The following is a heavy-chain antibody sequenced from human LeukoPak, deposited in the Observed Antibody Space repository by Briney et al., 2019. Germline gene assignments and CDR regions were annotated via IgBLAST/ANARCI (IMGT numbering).Heavy chain of an antibody. J-gene: IGHJ4*02. D-gene: IGHD2-2*01. CDR3: ARLPGYCSSTSCYLGY. Sequence: PGGSLRLSCAASGFTFSSYSMNWVRQAPGKGLEWVSSISSSSSYIYYADSVKGRFTISRDNAKNSLYLQMNSLRAEDTAVYYCARLPGYCSSTSCYLGYWGQGTLVTVSS. V-gene: IGHV3-21*01. CDR1: GFTFSSYS. CDR2: ISSSSSYI.